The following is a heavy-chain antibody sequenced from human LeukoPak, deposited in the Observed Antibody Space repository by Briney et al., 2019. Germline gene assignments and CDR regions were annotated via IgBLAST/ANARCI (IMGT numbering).Heavy chain of an antibody. J-gene: IGHJ5*02. CDR3: ALLFEYSSSTWFDP. D-gene: IGHD6-6*01. V-gene: IGHV1-69*05. CDR2: IIPIFGTA. Sequence: EASVKVSCKASGGTFSSYAISWVRQAPGQGLEWMGGIIPIFGTANYAQKFQGRVTITTDESTSTAYMELSSLRSEDTAVYYCALLFEYSSSTWFDPWGQGTLVTVSS. CDR1: GGTFSSYA.